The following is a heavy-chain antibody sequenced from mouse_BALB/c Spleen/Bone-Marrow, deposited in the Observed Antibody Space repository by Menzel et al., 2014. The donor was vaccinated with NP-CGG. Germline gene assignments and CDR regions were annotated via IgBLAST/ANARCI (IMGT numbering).Heavy chain of an antibody. CDR1: GYTFTSYW. CDR3: ARTYYDYDWFAY. D-gene: IGHD2-4*01. J-gene: IGHJ3*01. V-gene: IGHV1-69*02. Sequence: QVQLQQSGVEFVKPGASVKLSCKASGYTFTSYWMHWVKQRPGQGLEWIGEIDPSDSYTKYNQNFKGKATLTVDKSSSTACMQLSSLTSEDSAVYYCARTYYDYDWFAYWGQGTLVTVSA. CDR2: IDPSDSYT.